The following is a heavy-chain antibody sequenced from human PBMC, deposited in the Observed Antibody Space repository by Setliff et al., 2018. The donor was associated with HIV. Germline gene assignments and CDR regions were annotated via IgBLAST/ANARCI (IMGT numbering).Heavy chain of an antibody. Sequence: SETLSLTCAVSGGSISSDNWWSWVRQPPGKGLEWIGEIYHSGSTNYNPSLKSRVTISVDIYRKQLSLNLRSVTAADTAVYYCARETRSSFAMDDASDIWGQGTMVTVSS. V-gene: IGHV4-4*02. CDR3: ARETRSSFAMDDASDI. D-gene: IGHD2-2*01. CDR1: GGSISSDNW. J-gene: IGHJ3*02. CDR2: IYHSGST.